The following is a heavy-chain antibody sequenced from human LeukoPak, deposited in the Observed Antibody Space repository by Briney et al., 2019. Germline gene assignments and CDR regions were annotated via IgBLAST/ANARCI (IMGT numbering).Heavy chain of an antibody. CDR2: MNPNSGNT. CDR3: ARGGGGCGGNPPHYYYYMDV. J-gene: IGHJ6*03. D-gene: IGHD2-21*01. Sequence: GASVKVSCKASGYTFTSYDINWVRQATGQGLEWMGWMNPNSGNTGYAQKFQGRVTMTRNTSISTAYMELSSLRSEDTAVYYYARGGGGCGGNPPHYYYYMDVWGKGTTVTVSS. CDR1: GYTFTSYD. V-gene: IGHV1-8*01.